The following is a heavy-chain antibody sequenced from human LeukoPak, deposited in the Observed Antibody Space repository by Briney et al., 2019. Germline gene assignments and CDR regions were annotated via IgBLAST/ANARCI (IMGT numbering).Heavy chain of an antibody. Sequence: PGGSLRLSCAASGFTVSSNYMSWVRQAPGKGLEWVSVIYSGGSTYYADSVKGRFTTSRDNSKNTLYLQMNSLRAEDTAVYYCARDGSGWYADYWGQGTLVTVSS. CDR3: ARDGSGWYADY. CDR1: GFTVSSNY. CDR2: IYSGGST. J-gene: IGHJ4*02. V-gene: IGHV3-53*01. D-gene: IGHD6-19*01.